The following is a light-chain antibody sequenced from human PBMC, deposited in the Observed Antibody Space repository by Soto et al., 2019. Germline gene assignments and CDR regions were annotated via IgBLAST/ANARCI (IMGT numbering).Light chain of an antibody. CDR1: QGINIF. V-gene: IGKV1-9*01. Sequence: DIQLTQSPSFLSASVGDRVTITCRASQGINIFLAWFQQKPGKAPNLLTSAASTLQSGVPSRFSGSGSETEFTLTITSLQPEDSATYYCQQRNSYTRTFGQGTKVEIK. J-gene: IGKJ2*01. CDR3: QQRNSYTRT. CDR2: AAS.